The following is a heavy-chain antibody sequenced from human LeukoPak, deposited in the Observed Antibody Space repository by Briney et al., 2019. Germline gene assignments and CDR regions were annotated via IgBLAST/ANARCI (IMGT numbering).Heavy chain of an antibody. CDR1: GFTFSSYW. CDR2: INSDGTII. V-gene: IGHV3-74*01. D-gene: IGHD2-21*02. Sequence: PGGSLRLSCAASGFTFSSYWMHWVRQAPGKGLVWVSRINSDGTIIGYADSVKGRFTISRDNAKNTLYLQMNSLRADDTAVYYCARGMYCGGDCYYYFDYWGQGTLVTVAS. CDR3: ARGMYCGGDCYYYFDY. J-gene: IGHJ4*02.